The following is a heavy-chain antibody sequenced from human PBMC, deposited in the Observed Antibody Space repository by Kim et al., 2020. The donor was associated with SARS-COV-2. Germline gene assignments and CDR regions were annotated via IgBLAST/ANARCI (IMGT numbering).Heavy chain of an antibody. CDR1: GGSISSYY. CDR3: ARPRANSGYAPPEY. D-gene: IGHD5-12*01. V-gene: IGHV4-59*08. J-gene: IGHJ4*02. Sequence: SETLSLTCTVSGGSISSYYWSWIRQPPGKGLEWIGYIYYSGSTNYNPSLKSRVTISVDTSKNQFSLKLSSVTAADTAVYYCARPRANSGYAPPEYWGQGTLVTVSS. CDR2: IYYSGST.